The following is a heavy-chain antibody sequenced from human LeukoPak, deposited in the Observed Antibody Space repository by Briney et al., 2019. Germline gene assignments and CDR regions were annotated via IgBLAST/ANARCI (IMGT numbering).Heavy chain of an antibody. V-gene: IGHV4-31*03. CDR2: IYYSGST. CDR1: GDSISSSSYY. CDR3: ARLFFYNGMDV. J-gene: IGHJ6*02. D-gene: IGHD2/OR15-2a*01. Sequence: PSETLSLTCTVSGDSISSSSYYWAWIRQPPGKGLEWIGSIYYSGSTYYNPSLKSRVTMSVDTSKNQFSLKLSSVTAADTAVYYCARLFFYNGMDVWGQGTTVTVSS.